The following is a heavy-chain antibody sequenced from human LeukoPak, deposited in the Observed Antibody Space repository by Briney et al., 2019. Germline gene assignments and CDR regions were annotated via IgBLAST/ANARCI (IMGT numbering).Heavy chain of an antibody. Sequence: GASVKVSCKASGGTFSSYAISWVRQAPGQGLEWMGGIIPIFGTANYAQKFQGRVTITTDESTSTAYMELSSLRSEDTAVYYCARGPYYYDSSGYYKAWGQGTLVTVSS. CDR2: IIPIFGTA. J-gene: IGHJ5*02. CDR1: GGTFSSYA. V-gene: IGHV1-69*05. CDR3: ARGPYYYDSSGYYKA. D-gene: IGHD3-22*01.